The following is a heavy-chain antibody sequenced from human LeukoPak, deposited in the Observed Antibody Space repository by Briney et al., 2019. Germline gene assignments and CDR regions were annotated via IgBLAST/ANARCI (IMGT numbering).Heavy chain of an antibody. J-gene: IGHJ6*03. V-gene: IGHV1-2*06. CDR2: INVNGGGS. D-gene: IGHD3-9*01. CDR3: AMNVLRYFAWLLDDYYMDV. CDR1: GYTFTGYY. Sequence: VRDSCKASGYTFTGYYMHWVRQAPGGRVEWMGRINVNGGGSNYTQKCQGRVTMTMDTSIRKDYMELSRLRSDDTAVYYCAMNVLRYFAWLLDDYYMDVWGKGTTVTVSS.